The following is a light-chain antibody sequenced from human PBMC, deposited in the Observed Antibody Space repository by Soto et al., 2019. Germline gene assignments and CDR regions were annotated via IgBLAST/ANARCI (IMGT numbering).Light chain of an antibody. Sequence: EIVLTQSPGTLSLSPGERATLSCRASQSVSTSYLAWYQQKPGQAPRLLICGVSTRATGIPDRFSGSGSGTDFTLTISRLEPEDFAVYYCQQYGSSPRTFGQGTRVEIK. V-gene: IGKV3-20*01. J-gene: IGKJ1*01. CDR2: GVS. CDR3: QQYGSSPRT. CDR1: QSVSTSY.